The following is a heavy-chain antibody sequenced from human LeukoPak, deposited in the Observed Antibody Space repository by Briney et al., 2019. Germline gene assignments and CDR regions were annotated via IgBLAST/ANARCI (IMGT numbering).Heavy chain of an antibody. D-gene: IGHD4-23*01. Sequence: GASVMVICNNSGYTFTGYSRHWLRQAPGQGLEWMGWINPNSGGTNYAQKFQGRVTMTRDTSISTAYMELSRLRSDDTAVYYCARDGMVGGAVLYFCHWGQGTLVTVSS. CDR3: ARDGMVGGAVLYFCH. CDR2: INPNSGGT. J-gene: IGHJ4*02. V-gene: IGHV1-2*02. CDR1: GYTFTGYS.